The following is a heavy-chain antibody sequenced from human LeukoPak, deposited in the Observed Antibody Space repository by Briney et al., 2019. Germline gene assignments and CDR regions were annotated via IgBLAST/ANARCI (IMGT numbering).Heavy chain of an antibody. Sequence: SETLSLTCTVSGGSISNSDYYWDWIRQPPGKGLEWIGSINYRGSTYYNPSLESRVTISVDTSKNQFSLKLTSVTAADTAVYYYARYNWNYGLAFDYWGQGTLVIVSS. V-gene: IGHV4-39*01. J-gene: IGHJ4*02. D-gene: IGHD1-7*01. CDR2: INYRGST. CDR1: GGSISNSDYY. CDR3: ARYNWNYGLAFDY.